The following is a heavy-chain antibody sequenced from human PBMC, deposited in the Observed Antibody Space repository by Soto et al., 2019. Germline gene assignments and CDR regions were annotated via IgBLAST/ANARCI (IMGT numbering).Heavy chain of an antibody. J-gene: IGHJ4*02. CDR2: ISGSGAST. CDR1: GFTYTTYA. V-gene: IGHV3-23*01. Sequence: EVQVLEAGGGLVQPGGSLRLSCAASGFTYTTYAMSWVRQAPGKGLEWVSVISGSGASTYYANSVKGRFTISRDNSKNPLFLQMNSLRAEDTAVYYCAKVGRYFDWSFLFDYWGQGTLVTVSS. D-gene: IGHD3-9*01. CDR3: AKVGRYFDWSFLFDY.